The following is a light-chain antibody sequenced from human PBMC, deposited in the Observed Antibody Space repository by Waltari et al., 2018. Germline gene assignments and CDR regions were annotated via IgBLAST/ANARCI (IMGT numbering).Light chain of an antibody. CDR3: QQGNSVPRT. Sequence: DIQMTQSPSSVSVSVGDRVTLPCRASQGISTSLAWYQQRPRKAPKVLIYSYSSLQSGVPSRVSGSESGTEFTHSVDGLQPEDFATYYCQQGNSVPRTFGEGTKVEIK. V-gene: IGKV1-12*01. CDR2: SYS. J-gene: IGKJ4*01. CDR1: QGISTS.